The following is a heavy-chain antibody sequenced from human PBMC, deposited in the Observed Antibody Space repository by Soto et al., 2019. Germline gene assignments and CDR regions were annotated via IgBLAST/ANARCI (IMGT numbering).Heavy chain of an antibody. V-gene: IGHV4-34*01. CDR1: GGSFSGYY. J-gene: IGHJ5*02. Sequence: SKNLSLTCAVYGGSFSGYYWSWIRQPPGKGLEWIGEINHSGSTNYNPSLKSRLTISVDTSKNQFSLKLSSVSAADTAVYYCARGPYAEYRGGWFHPWGQGTLATVSS. CDR2: INHSGST. CDR3: ARGPYAEYRGGWFHP. D-gene: IGHD1-26*01.